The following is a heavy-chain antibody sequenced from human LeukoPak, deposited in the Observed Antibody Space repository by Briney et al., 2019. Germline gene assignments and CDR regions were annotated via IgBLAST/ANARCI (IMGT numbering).Heavy chain of an antibody. V-gene: IGHV4-38-2*02. CDR2: IYHSGST. Sequence: KASETLSLTCTVSGYSISSGYYWGWIRQPPGKGLEWIGSIYHSGSTYYNPSLKSRVTISVDTSKNQFSLKLSSVTAAVTAVYYCAREDLITIFGVVIETNNWFDPWGQGTLVTVSS. CDR1: GYSISSGYY. J-gene: IGHJ5*02. CDR3: AREDLITIFGVVIETNNWFDP. D-gene: IGHD3-3*01.